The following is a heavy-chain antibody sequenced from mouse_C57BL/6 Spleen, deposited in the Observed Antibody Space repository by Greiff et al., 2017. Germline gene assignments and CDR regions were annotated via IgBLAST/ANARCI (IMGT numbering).Heavy chain of an antibody. CDR3: ARSRDGGYFDY. V-gene: IGHV1-39*01. D-gene: IGHD3-3*01. CDR2: IHPNYGTS. J-gene: IGHJ2*01. Sequence: QLQPSGPELVEPGASVKISCKASGYSFTDYNMNWVKQSNGKSLEWIGVIHPNYGTSSYNQKFKGEATLTVEHSSSTAYMQLNSLASVYSAVYYCARSRDGGYFDYWDEGTTLTVSA. CDR1: GYSFTDYN.